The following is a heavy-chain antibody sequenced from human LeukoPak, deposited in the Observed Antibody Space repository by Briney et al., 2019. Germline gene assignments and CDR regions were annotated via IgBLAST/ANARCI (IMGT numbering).Heavy chain of an antibody. CDR2: IYYSGST. J-gene: IGHJ4*02. V-gene: IGHV4-39*01. Sequence: SETLSLTCTVSGGSISSSSYYWGWIRQPPGKGLEWIGSIYYSGSTYYNPSLKSRVTISVDTSKNQFSLKLSSVTAADTAVYYCARFYGAGSSDYWGQGTLVTVSS. CDR3: ARFYGAGSSDY. D-gene: IGHD3-10*01. CDR1: GGSISSSSYY.